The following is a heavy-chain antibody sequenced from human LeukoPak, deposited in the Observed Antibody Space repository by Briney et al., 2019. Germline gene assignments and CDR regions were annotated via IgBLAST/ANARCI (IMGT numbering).Heavy chain of an antibody. CDR2: ISSSSSYI. CDR3: AKSPPYYSSGWYVTE. CDR1: GFTFSSYS. D-gene: IGHD6-19*01. J-gene: IGHJ4*02. V-gene: IGHV3-21*01. Sequence: GGSLRLSCAASGFTFSSYSMNWVRQAPGKGLEWVSSISSSSSYIYYADSVKGRFTISRDNAKNSLYLQMNSLRAEDTAVYYCAKSPPYYSSGWYVTEWGQGTLVTVSS.